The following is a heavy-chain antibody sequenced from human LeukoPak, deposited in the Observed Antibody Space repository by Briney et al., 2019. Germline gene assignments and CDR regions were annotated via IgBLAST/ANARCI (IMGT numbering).Heavy chain of an antibody. CDR1: GFTFSSYA. V-gene: IGHV3-30-3*01. J-gene: IGHJ4*02. CDR2: ISYDGSNK. D-gene: IGHD3-10*01. CDR3: ASNGKGVVRGVIISYFDY. Sequence: PGGSLRLSCAASGFTFSSYAMHWVRQAPGKGLEWVAVISYDGSNKYYADSVKGRFTISRDNSKNTLYLLMNSLRAEDTAVYYCASNGKGVVRGVIISYFDYWGQGTLVTVSS.